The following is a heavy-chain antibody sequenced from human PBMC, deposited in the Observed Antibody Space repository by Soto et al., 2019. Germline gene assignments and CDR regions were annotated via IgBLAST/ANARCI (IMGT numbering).Heavy chain of an antibody. Sequence: AVKVSCKASGGTFSSYTISWVRQAPGQGLEWMGRIIPIRGIANYAQKFQGRVTITADKSTSTAYMELSSLRSEDTAVYYCARDATDYGDYSYYYYMDVWGKGTTVTVSS. CDR2: IIPIRGIA. CDR1: GGTFSSYT. D-gene: IGHD4-17*01. J-gene: IGHJ6*03. CDR3: ARDATDYGDYSYYYYMDV. V-gene: IGHV1-69*04.